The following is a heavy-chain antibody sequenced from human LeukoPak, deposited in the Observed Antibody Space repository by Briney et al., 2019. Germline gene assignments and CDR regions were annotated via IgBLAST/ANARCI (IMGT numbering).Heavy chain of an antibody. V-gene: IGHV1-2*02. J-gene: IGHJ4*02. CDR2: INPNSGGT. D-gene: IGHD4-17*01. CDR1: GYTFTGYY. CDR3: ARDFTVTTFRFFDC. Sequence: ASVKVSCKASGYTFTGYYMHWVRQAPGQGLEWMGWINPNSGGTNYAQKFQGRVTMTRDTSFSTAYMELSRLRSDDTAIYYCARDFTVTTFRFFDCWGQGTLVTVSS.